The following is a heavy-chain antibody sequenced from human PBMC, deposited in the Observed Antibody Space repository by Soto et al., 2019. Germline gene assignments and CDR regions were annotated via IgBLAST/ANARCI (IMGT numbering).Heavy chain of an antibody. Sequence: LRLSCAASGFNFDGHAMHWVRQAPGKGLEWVSGITRNSGRNDYADSVRGRFIISRDDAKDSLYLQMNSLRTDDTAFYYCAKDKQGGTYFTGFDSWGQGTQVTVSS. CDR1: GFNFDGHA. CDR3: AKDKQGGTYFTGFDS. V-gene: IGHV3-9*01. D-gene: IGHD1-26*01. J-gene: IGHJ4*02. CDR2: ITRNSGRN.